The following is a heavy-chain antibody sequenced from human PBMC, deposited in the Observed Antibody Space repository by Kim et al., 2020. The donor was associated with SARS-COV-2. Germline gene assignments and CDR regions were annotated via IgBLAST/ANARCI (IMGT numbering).Heavy chain of an antibody. Sequence: GGSLRLSCTASGFTFSDYAMNWVRQAPGKGLEWVSSISSTSSYIYYADSVKGRFTISRDNAKNSMYLQMNSLRAEDTAVYYCARGHYYDGSGFASYWGQGTLVTVSS. J-gene: IGHJ4*02. V-gene: IGHV3-21*01. CDR1: GFTFSDYA. D-gene: IGHD3-22*01. CDR3: ARGHYYDGSGFASY. CDR2: ISSTSSYI.